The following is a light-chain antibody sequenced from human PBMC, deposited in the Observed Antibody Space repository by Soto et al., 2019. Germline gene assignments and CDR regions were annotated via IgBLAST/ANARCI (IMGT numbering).Light chain of an antibody. V-gene: IGKV1-5*01. Sequence: DIQMTQSPSTLSASVGDRVTITCRASQSVSSWLAWYQQKPGEAPKLLIYDASTLQGGVPSRFSGSGSGTEFTLTINCLQPDDFATYYCQQYNTYSTFGPGTKVDI. CDR3: QQYNTYST. CDR1: QSVSSW. CDR2: DAS. J-gene: IGKJ3*01.